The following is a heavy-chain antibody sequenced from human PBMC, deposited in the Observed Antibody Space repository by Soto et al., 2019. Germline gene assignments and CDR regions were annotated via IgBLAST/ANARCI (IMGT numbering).Heavy chain of an antibody. CDR3: PKDGAPYPGGEDNGLDP. Sequence: EVRLLESGGGLVQPGGSLRLSCAASGFNFSSFAMSWVRQAPGKGLEWVSATSHSGRTTYYADSVQGRFTISRDNSKNPLYLQINSWRAEDPALFSGPKDGAPYPGGEDNGLDPWGREPWSPSPQ. D-gene: IGHD2-21*01. CDR2: TSHSGRTT. V-gene: IGHV3-23*01. J-gene: IGHJ5*02. CDR1: GFNFSSFA.